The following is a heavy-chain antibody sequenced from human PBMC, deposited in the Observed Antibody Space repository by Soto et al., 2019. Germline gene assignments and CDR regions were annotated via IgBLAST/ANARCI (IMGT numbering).Heavy chain of an antibody. Sequence: QVHLQESGPGLVKPSETMSLTCTASCAYIRNFYWKWVRQFTGKGLEWIGHIYNGERTNYNPSLKSRVTLSVDTSKNRFFLKLSSVTVAVTAVYYCAQTTGWPGFDYWGQGTLVAVSS. CDR2: IYNGERT. D-gene: IGHD6-19*01. J-gene: IGHJ4*02. V-gene: IGHV4-59*01. CDR1: CAYIRNFY. CDR3: AQTTGWPGFDY.